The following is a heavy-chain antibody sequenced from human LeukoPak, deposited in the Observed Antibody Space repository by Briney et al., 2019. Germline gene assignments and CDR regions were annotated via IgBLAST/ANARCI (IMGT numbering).Heavy chain of an antibody. D-gene: IGHD4-23*01. J-gene: IGHJ4*02. Sequence: GGSLRLSCAASGFTFSSYGMHWVRQAPGKGLEWMTFIQAGGDEKYYAESVKGRFTVSRDNSKNTLYLQMNSLRAEDTAVYYCARDTPGYGGDDFDYWGQGALVTVSS. CDR2: IQAGGDEK. CDR1: GFTFSSYG. V-gene: IGHV3-30*02. CDR3: ARDTPGYGGDDFDY.